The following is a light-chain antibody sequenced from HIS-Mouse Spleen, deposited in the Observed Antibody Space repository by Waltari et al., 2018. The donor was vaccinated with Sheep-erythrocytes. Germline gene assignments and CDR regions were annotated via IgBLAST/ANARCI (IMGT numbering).Light chain of an antibody. V-gene: IGLV3-1*01. CDR1: KLGDKY. Sequence: SSELTQPPSVSVSPGQTASITCPGDKLGDKYACWYQQKPGQSPVLVIYQDTKRPSGLPERFSGSNSGNTATLTISGTQAMDEADYYCQAWDSSIVVFGGGTKLTVL. CDR3: QAWDSSIVV. CDR2: QDT. J-gene: IGLJ2*01.